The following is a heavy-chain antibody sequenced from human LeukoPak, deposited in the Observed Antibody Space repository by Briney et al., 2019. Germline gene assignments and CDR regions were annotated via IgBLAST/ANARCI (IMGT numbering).Heavy chain of an antibody. CDR2: IYHSGST. Sequence: GSLRLSCAASGFTFSSYNTNWVRQPPGKGLEWIGEIYHSGSTNYNPSLKSRVTISVDKSKNQFSLKLSSVTAADTAVYYCARESSSFKSVFDYWGQGTLVTVSS. J-gene: IGHJ4*02. D-gene: IGHD6-6*01. CDR1: GFTFSSYNT. V-gene: IGHV4-4*02. CDR3: ARESSSFKSVFDY.